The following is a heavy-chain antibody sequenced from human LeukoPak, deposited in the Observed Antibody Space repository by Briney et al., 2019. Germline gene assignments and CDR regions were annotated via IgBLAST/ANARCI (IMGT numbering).Heavy chain of an antibody. Sequence: SETLSLTCTVSGGAFSNDYFTWIRQPAGKGLEWFGRIHSGGTTNYNPSLMRRVTLSVDTSKKQISLKLSSVTAADTAVYYCARASWGGGLRWLGGVPFPYYMDVWGKGTTVTVSS. CDR2: IHSGGTT. D-gene: IGHD2-21*01. J-gene: IGHJ6*03. CDR1: GGAFSNDY. V-gene: IGHV4-4*07. CDR3: ARASWGGGLRWLGGVPFPYYMDV.